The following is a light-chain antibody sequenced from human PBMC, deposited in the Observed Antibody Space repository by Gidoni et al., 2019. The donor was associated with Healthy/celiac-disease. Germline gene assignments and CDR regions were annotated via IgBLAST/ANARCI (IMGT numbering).Light chain of an antibody. J-gene: IGKJ1*01. CDR3: QQYYSTPPWT. Sequence: DIVMTQSPDSLAVSLGERATINCKSSQSVLYSSNNKNYLAWYQQKPGQPPKLLIYWASTRASGVPDRFSGSGSGTDFTLTISSLQAEDVAGYYCQQYYSTPPWTFXXXTKVEIK. CDR1: QSVLYSSNNKNY. V-gene: IGKV4-1*01. CDR2: WAS.